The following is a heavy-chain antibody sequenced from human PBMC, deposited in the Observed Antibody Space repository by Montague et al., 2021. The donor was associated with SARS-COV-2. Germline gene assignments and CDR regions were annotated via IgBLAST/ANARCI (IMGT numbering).Heavy chain of an antibody. CDR1: GFTFSTYP. Sequence: SLRLSCAASGFTFSTYPMHWVRQAPGKGLEWVSSIGAGVSSTFYADSVKGRFTVSRDNSKNTLYLQMNSPRAEDTAVYYCASSYIPNKYYEVYWGQGTLVTVSS. V-gene: IGHV3-23*01. CDR3: ASSYIPNKYYEVY. J-gene: IGHJ4*02. CDR2: IGAGVSST. D-gene: IGHD2/OR15-2a*01.